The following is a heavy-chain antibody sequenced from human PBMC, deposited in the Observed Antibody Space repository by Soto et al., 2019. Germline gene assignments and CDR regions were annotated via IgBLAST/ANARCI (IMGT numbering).Heavy chain of an antibody. J-gene: IGHJ3*02. CDR3: AREIVARPFDI. CDR1: GFTFSSYA. D-gene: IGHD6-6*01. Sequence: PGGSLRLSCAAAGFTFSSYAMHWVRQAPGKGLEWVAVISYDGSNKYYADSVKGRFTISRDNSKNTLYLQMNSLRAEDTAVYYCAREIVARPFDIWGQGTMVTVSS. V-gene: IGHV3-30-3*01. CDR2: ISYDGSNK.